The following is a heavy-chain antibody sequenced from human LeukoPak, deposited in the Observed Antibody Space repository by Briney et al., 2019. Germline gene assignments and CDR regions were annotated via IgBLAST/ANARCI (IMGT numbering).Heavy chain of an antibody. J-gene: IGHJ6*02. CDR3: ARDPRRGYYYYGMDV. Sequence: GGSLRLSCAASRFTFSDYYMSLIGQAPGKGLHPASYISSSGSTIYYADYVKGRFTISRDNAKNSLYLQMNSLRAEDTAVYYCARDPRRGYYYYGMDVWGQGTTVTVSS. CDR1: RFTFSDYY. CDR2: ISSSGSTI. V-gene: IGHV3-11*01. D-gene: IGHD3-10*01.